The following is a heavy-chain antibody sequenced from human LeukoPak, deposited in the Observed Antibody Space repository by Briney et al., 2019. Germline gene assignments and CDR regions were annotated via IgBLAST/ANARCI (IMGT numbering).Heavy chain of an antibody. V-gene: IGHV1-2*02. Sequence: EASVKVSFKASGYTFTGYYMHWVRQAPGQGLDWMGWINPNSGGTNYAQKFQGRVTMTRDTSISTAYMELSRLRSDDTAVYYCATWVEYSSSSPTFWFDPWGQGTLVTVSS. CDR2: INPNSGGT. CDR1: GYTFTGYY. J-gene: IGHJ5*02. CDR3: ATWVEYSSSSPTFWFDP. D-gene: IGHD6-6*01.